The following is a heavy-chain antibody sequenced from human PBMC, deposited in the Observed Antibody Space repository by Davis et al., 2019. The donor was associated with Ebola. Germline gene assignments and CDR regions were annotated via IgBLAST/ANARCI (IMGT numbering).Heavy chain of an antibody. CDR1: GGTFSSFA. CDR3: ARDGPDYYGLDV. CDR2: IIPMFRSP. V-gene: IGHV1-69*13. J-gene: IGHJ6*02. Sequence: SVKVSCKSSGGTFSSFAVGWVRQAPGQGLEWMGGIIPMFRSPNYAQKFQGRVTITADESTRTVYLELSSLRSEDTAVYYCARDGPDYYGLDVWGQGTAVTVSS.